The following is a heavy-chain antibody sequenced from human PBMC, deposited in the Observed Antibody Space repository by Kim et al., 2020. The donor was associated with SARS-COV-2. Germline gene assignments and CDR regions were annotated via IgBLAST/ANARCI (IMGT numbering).Heavy chain of an antibody. Sequence: SETLSLTCTVSGGSISSYYWSWIRQPPGKGLEWIGYIYYSGSTNYNPSLKSRVTISVDTSKNQFSLKLSSVTAADTAVYYCARHGGAYGSWYFDLWGRGTLVTVSA. V-gene: IGHV4-59*08. D-gene: IGHD3-16*01. CDR2: IYYSGST. CDR1: GGSISSYY. CDR3: ARHGGAYGSWYFDL. J-gene: IGHJ2*01.